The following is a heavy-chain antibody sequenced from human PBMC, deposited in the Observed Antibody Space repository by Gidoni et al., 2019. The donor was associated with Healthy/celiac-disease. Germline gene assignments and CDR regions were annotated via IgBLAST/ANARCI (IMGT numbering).Heavy chain of an antibody. D-gene: IGHD6-19*01. CDR1: GFTFDAYA. J-gene: IGHJ2*01. Sequence: EVQLVESGGGLVQPGRSLRLSCAASGFTFDAYAMHWVRPAPWKGLEWVSGISWNSGGIGYADSVKGRFTISRDNAKNSLYLQMNSLRAEDTALYYCAKGIAVADSDWYFDLWGRGTLVTVSS. V-gene: IGHV3-9*01. CDR3: AKGIAVADSDWYFDL. CDR2: ISWNSGGI.